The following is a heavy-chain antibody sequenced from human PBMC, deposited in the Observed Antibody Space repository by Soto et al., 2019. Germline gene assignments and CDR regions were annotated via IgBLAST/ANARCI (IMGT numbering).Heavy chain of an antibody. V-gene: IGHV4-34*01. D-gene: IGHD1-26*01. CDR3: ARATVKVGATLFDF. CDR2: INHSGFT. J-gene: IGHJ4*02. CDR1: GGSFRGHY. Sequence: PSETLSLTCAVYGGSFRGHYWSWIRQPPGKGLEWIAEINHSGFTNYNPSLKSRVTISRDTSTNQISLKLTSLTAADSALYYCARATVKVGATLFDFWGQGTQVTSPQ.